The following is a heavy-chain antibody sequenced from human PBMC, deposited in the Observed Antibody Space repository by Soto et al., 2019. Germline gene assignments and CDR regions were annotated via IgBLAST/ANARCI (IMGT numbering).Heavy chain of an antibody. V-gene: IGHV3-30*18. D-gene: IGHD6-19*01. CDR3: TNPRSRLQWTTFDP. CDR1: GFTFSSYC. CDR2: ISNDGSKT. Sequence: QVKLVDSGGGVVQPGRSLRLSCRTCGFTFSSYCMHWDRQAPGKGPERVAFISNDGSKTDYADSVQGRFTGSRDNPKNTLFLQMHSLRGEDTAVYYCTNPRSRLQWTTFDPWGHGTLFTVSS. J-gene: IGHJ5*02.